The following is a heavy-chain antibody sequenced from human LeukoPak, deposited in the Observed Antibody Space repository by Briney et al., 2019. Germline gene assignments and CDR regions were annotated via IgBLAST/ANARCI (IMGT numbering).Heavy chain of an antibody. CDR2: ISSDGSKK. Sequence: SGGSLRLSCTASGFHFSGYGMHWVRQAPGKGPEWVAAISSDGSKKDYADSVKGRFSISRDKSKNTLYLQMNSLRPEDTAVYYCATEYDNLDDYFDYWGQGTLVIVSS. V-gene: IGHV3-30*03. CDR1: GFHFSGYG. CDR3: ATEYDNLDDYFDY. J-gene: IGHJ4*02. D-gene: IGHD1-1*01.